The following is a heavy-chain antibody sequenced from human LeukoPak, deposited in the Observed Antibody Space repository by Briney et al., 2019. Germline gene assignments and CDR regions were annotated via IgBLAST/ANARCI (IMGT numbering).Heavy chain of an antibody. D-gene: IGHD6-19*01. CDR1: GFTFSSYG. Sequence: PGRSLRLSCAASGFTFSSYGMHWVRQAPGKGLEWVAVISYDGSNKYYVDSVKGRFTISRDNSKNTLYLQMNSLRPEDTAVYYCAKDRGEQWLLTSFDYWGQGTLDSVSS. J-gene: IGHJ4*02. V-gene: IGHV3-30*18. CDR3: AKDRGEQWLLTSFDY. CDR2: ISYDGSNK.